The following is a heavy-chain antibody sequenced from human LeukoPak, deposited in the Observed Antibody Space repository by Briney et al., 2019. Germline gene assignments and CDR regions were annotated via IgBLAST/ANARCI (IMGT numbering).Heavy chain of an antibody. V-gene: IGHV1-2*02. D-gene: IGHD3-9*01. J-gene: IGHJ4*02. CDR1: GYTFTGYY. CDR2: INPNSGGT. CDR3: SGGDYDILTGHTTTFDY. Sequence: ASVKVSCKASGYTFTGYYVHWVRQAPGQGLQWMGWINPNSGGTNYAQKFQGRVTMTRDTSISTAYMELSRLTSDDTAVYYCSGGDYDILTGHTTTFDYWGQGTLVTASS.